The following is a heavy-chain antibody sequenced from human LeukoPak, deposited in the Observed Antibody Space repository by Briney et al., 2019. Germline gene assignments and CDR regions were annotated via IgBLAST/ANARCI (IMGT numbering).Heavy chain of an antibody. CDR2: INPSGSTI. Sequence: GGSLRLSCEGSGFTFSGYYMSWIRQAPGKGLECVSYINPSGSTIYYADSVKGRFTISRDNAKKSLDLQMYSLRAEDTAVYYCARVRGSGFCSGSSCAKDPGYYYYMDVWGKGTTVTVSS. CDR3: ARVRGSGFCSGSSCAKDPGYYYYMDV. V-gene: IGHV3-11*01. D-gene: IGHD2-2*01. CDR1: GFTFSGYY. J-gene: IGHJ6*03.